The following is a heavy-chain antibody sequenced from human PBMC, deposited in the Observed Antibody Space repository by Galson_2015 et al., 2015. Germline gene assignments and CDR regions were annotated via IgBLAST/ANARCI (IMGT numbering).Heavy chain of an antibody. CDR1: GFTFSSYA. J-gene: IGHJ4*02. D-gene: IGHD3-3*01. CDR3: ARGPRFLEWFELDY. Sequence: SLRLSCAASGFTFSSYAMHWVRQAPGKGLEWVAVISYDGSNKYYADSVKGRSTISRDNSKNTLYLQMNSLRAEDTAVYYCARGPRFLEWFELDYWGQGTLVTVSS. CDR2: ISYDGSNK. V-gene: IGHV3-30*01.